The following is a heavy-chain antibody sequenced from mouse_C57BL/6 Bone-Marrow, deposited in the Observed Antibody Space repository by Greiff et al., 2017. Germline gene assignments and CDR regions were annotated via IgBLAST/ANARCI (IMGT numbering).Heavy chain of an antibody. CDR2: ISSGSSTI. Sequence: EVKLVESGGGLVKPGGSLKLSCAASGFTFSDYGMHWVRQAPEKGLEWVAYISSGSSTIYYADTVKGRFTISRDNAKNTLFLQMTSLRSEDTAMYYCARRWLLSGFAYWGQGTLVTVSA. CDR1: GFTFSDYG. J-gene: IGHJ3*01. CDR3: ARRWLLSGFAY. V-gene: IGHV5-17*01. D-gene: IGHD2-3*01.